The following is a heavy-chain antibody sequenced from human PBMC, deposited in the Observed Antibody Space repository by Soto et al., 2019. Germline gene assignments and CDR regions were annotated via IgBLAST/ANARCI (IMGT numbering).Heavy chain of an antibody. Sequence: GGSLRLSCAASGFTFSSYGMHWVRQAPGKGLEWVAVIWYDGSNKYYADSVKGRFTISRDNSKNTLYLQMNSLRAEDTAVYYCARFRITGTTPADDYWGQGTLVTVSS. J-gene: IGHJ4*02. D-gene: IGHD1-7*01. CDR3: ARFRITGTTPADDY. CDR2: IWYDGSNK. CDR1: GFTFSSYG. V-gene: IGHV3-33*01.